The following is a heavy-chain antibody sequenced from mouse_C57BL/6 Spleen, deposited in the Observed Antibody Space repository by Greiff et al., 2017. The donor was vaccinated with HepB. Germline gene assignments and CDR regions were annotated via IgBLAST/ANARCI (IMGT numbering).Heavy chain of an antibody. CDR1: GYTFTDYY. J-gene: IGHJ2*01. Sequence: QVQLKESGAELVRPGASVKLSCKASGYTFTDYYINWVKQRPGQGLEWIARIYPGSGNTYYNEKFKGKATLTAEKSSSTAYMQLSSLTSEDSAVYFCATGGNYFDYWGQGTTLTVSS. CDR2: IYPGSGNT. V-gene: IGHV1-76*01. CDR3: ATGGNYFDY.